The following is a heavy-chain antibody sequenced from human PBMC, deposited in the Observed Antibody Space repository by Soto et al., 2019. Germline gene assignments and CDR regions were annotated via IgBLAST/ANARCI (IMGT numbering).Heavy chain of an antibody. D-gene: IGHD6-13*01. CDR3: ARWLQQSGAFDI. CDR1: GFTFSDYY. V-gene: IGHV3-11*05. CDR2: ISSSSSYT. J-gene: IGHJ3*02. Sequence: QVQLVESGGGLVKPGGSLRLSCAASGFTFSDYYMSWIRQAPGKGLEWVSYISSSSSYTNYADSVKGRFTISRDNAKNSLYLQMNSLRAEDTAVYYCARWLQQSGAFDIWGQGTMVTVSS.